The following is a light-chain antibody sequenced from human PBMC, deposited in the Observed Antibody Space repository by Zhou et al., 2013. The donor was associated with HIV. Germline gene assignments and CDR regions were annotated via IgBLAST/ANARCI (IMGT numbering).Light chain of an antibody. V-gene: IGKV1-5*03. CDR1: QSISTW. CDR2: KAS. CDR3: QQYSAYSWT. J-gene: IGKJ1*01. Sequence: DIQMTQSPSTLPAAVGDRVTITCRASQSISTWLAWYQQKPGKAPKLLIYKASILESGVPSRFSGSGSETEFTLTISSLQPDDFATYYCQQYSAYSWTFGQGTSVELK.